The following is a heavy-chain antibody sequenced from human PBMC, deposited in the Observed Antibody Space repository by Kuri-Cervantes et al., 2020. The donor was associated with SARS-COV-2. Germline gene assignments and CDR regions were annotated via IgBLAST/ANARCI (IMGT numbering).Heavy chain of an antibody. Sequence: GGSLRLSCAASGFTFSNAWMSWVRQAPGKGLEWVGRIKSKTDGGTTDYAAPVKGRFTISIDDSKNTAYLQMNRLKTEDTAVYYCTRSCSSTSCCTRRNYYYYMDVWGKGTTVTVSS. CDR1: GFTFSNAW. CDR3: TRSCSSTSCCTRRNYYYYMDV. V-gene: IGHV3-15*01. J-gene: IGHJ6*03. D-gene: IGHD2-2*02. CDR2: IKSKTDGGTT.